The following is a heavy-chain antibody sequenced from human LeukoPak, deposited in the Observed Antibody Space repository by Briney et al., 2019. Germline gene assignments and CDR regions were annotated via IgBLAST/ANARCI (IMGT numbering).Heavy chain of an antibody. CDR3: ARTPKGGTYYMDV. Sequence: SETLSLTCTVSGGSIRSGSYNWGWIPQPPGKGLGGIGTIYYSGSTYYNPSLKSRVTISVDTSKNQFSLKLSSVTAADTAVYHCARTPKGGTYYMDVWGKGTTVTVSS. CDR2: IYYSGST. CDR1: GGSIRSGSYN. J-gene: IGHJ6*03. V-gene: IGHV4-39*01.